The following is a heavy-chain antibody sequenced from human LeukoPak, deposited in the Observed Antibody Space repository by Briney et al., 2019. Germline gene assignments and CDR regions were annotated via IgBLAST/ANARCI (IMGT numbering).Heavy chain of an antibody. D-gene: IGHD3-10*01. V-gene: IGHV3-15*01. CDR3: TTLVKGEDYFDY. Sequence: GGSLRLSCAASGFTFSNAWMSWVRQAPGKGLEWVGRIKSKIDGGATDYAAPVKGRFNISRDDSKNTLFLQMNSLKTEDTAVYYCTTLVKGEDYFDYWGQGTLVTVSS. CDR1: GFTFSNAW. CDR2: IKSKIDGGAT. J-gene: IGHJ4*02.